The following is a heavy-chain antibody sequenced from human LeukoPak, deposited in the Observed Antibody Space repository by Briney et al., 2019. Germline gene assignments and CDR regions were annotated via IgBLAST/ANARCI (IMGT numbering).Heavy chain of an antibody. CDR1: GFTFSSYS. CDR3: AKERFRIVGARSFDY. V-gene: IGHV3-21*04. Sequence: GGSLRLSCAASGFTFSSYSMNWVRQAPGKGLEWVSSISSSSSYIYYADSVKGRFTISRDNAKNSLYLQMNSLRAEDTAVYYCAKERFRIVGARSFDYWGQGTLVTVSS. D-gene: IGHD1-26*01. CDR2: ISSSSSYI. J-gene: IGHJ4*02.